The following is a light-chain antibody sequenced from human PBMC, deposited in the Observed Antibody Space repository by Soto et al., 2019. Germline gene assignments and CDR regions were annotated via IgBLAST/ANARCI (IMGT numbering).Light chain of an antibody. CDR1: QSIVSY. V-gene: IGKV1-39*01. J-gene: IGKJ3*01. Sequence: DIQMTQSPSSLSASAGDRVTITCRASQSIVSYLNWYQQKPGKAPNLLIYAASSLQSGVPSRFSGSGSGTDFTLTISSLQPEDFATYYCQQYYSYPRFTFGPGTKVDIK. CDR2: AAS. CDR3: QQYYSYPRFT.